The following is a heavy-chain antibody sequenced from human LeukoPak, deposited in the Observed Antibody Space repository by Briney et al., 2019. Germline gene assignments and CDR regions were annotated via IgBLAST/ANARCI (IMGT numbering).Heavy chain of an antibody. D-gene: IGHD2-21*02. Sequence: QPGGSLRLSCAASGFSFSSYGMHWVRQAPGKGLEWVAVIWYDGTNKYYADSVKGRFTISRDNSKNTLYLQMNSLRAEDTAVYYCARIRTYGVTPYFDYWGQGTLVTVSS. CDR1: GFSFSSYG. CDR2: IWYDGTNK. J-gene: IGHJ4*02. V-gene: IGHV3-33*01. CDR3: ARIRTYGVTPYFDY.